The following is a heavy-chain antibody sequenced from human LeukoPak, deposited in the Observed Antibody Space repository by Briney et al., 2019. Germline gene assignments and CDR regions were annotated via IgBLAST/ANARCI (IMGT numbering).Heavy chain of an antibody. CDR3: AKDLDYGGNPAVFDY. V-gene: IGHV3-30*18. CDR1: GFTFSSYG. CDR2: ISYDGSNK. D-gene: IGHD4-23*01. Sequence: PGRALRLSCAASGFTFSSYGTHWGRQAPGKGLEWGAVISYDGSNKYYADSVKGRFTISRDNSKNTLYLQMNSLGAEDTAVYYCAKDLDYGGNPAVFDYWAREPWSPSPQ. J-gene: IGHJ4*02.